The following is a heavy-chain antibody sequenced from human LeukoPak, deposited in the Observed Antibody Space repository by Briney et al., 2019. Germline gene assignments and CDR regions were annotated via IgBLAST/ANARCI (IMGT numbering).Heavy chain of an antibody. CDR2: ISGSGGST. D-gene: IGHD4-17*01. CDR1: GFTFSSYG. Sequence: GGTLRLSCAASGFTFSSYGMSWVRQAPGKGLEWVSAISGSGGSTYYADSVKGRFTISRDNSKNTLYLQMNSLRAEDTAVYYCAKRRGTTVTTSDYWGQGTLVTVSS. CDR3: AKRRGTTVTTSDY. V-gene: IGHV3-23*01. J-gene: IGHJ4*02.